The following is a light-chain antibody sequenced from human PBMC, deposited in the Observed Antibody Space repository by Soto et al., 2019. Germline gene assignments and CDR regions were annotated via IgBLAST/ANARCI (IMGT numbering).Light chain of an antibody. CDR2: EVT. CDR1: SSDVGAYNF. Sequence: QSALTQPASVSGSPGQSITISCTGTSSDVGAYNFVSWYQQYPGKAPKLIIYEVTNRPSGVCNRFSGSKSGNTASLTISGLQAEDEADYYCNSYTSSSARVFGGGTKLTVL. CDR3: NSYTSSSARV. J-gene: IGLJ3*02. V-gene: IGLV2-14*01.